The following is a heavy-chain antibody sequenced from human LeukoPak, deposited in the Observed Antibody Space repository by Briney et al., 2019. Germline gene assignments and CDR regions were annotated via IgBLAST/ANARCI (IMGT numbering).Heavy chain of an antibody. Sequence: TGGSLRLSCAASGFTFSSYSMNWVRQAPGKGLEWVSSISSSSYIYYADSVKGRFTISRDNAKNSLYLQMNSLRAEDTAVYYCARDPLPYYDFWSGYPNYFDYWGQGTLVTVSS. D-gene: IGHD3-3*01. J-gene: IGHJ4*02. V-gene: IGHV3-21*01. CDR1: GFTFSSYS. CDR3: ARDPLPYYDFWSGYPNYFDY. CDR2: ISSSSYI.